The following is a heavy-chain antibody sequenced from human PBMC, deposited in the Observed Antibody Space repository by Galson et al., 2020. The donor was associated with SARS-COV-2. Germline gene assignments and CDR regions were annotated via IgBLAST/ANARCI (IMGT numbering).Heavy chain of an antibody. CDR1: GGSISSETYY. V-gene: IGHV4-39*01. D-gene: IGHD1-1*01. J-gene: IGHJ5*02. Sequence: ASETLSLTCTVSGGSISSETYYWGWIRQPPGKGLEWIGSVYYSGGTYYNPSLKSRVTISVHTSKNQFSLKLSFVTAADTAVYSCARHEWVGSDKSPTSKNWFDPWGQGTLVTVSS. CDR2: VYYSGGT. CDR3: ARHEWVGSDKSPTSKNWFDP.